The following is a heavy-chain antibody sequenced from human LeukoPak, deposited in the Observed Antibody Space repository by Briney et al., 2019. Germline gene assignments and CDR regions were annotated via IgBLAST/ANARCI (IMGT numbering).Heavy chain of an antibody. CDR1: GYTLTELS. J-gene: IGHJ4*02. CDR2: FDPEDGET. V-gene: IGHV1-24*01. Sequence: ASVKVSCKVSGYTLTELSMHWVRQAPGKGLEWMGGFDPEDGETIYAQKFQGRVTMTEDTSTDTAYMELSSLRSEDTAVYYCATLPLLLWFGELSSESGQYDYWGQGTLVTVPS. CDR3: ATLPLLLWFGELSSESGQYDY. D-gene: IGHD3-10*01.